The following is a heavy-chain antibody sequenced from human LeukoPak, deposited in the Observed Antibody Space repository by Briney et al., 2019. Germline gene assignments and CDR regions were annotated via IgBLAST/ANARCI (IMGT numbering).Heavy chain of an antibody. V-gene: IGHV4-38-2*02. Sequence: SETLSLTCSVSGYSISSGFYWGWIRQPPGKGLEYIGSMYHSGRSHNNPSLTSRVVLSIDTSKNQFSLKLNSVTAADTAVYYCARGGSGATGWFDPWGQGTLVTVSS. CDR2: MYHSGRS. CDR3: ARGGSGATGWFDP. CDR1: GYSISSGFY. D-gene: IGHD1-26*01. J-gene: IGHJ5*02.